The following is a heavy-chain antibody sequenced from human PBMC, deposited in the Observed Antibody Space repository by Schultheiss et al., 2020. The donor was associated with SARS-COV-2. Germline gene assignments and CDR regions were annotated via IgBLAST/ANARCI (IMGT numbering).Heavy chain of an antibody. D-gene: IGHD4-17*01. CDR2: INSDGSRT. CDR3: ARDSYADKGWYFDL. CDR1: GFTFSTYW. J-gene: IGHJ2*01. V-gene: IGHV3-74*01. Sequence: GESLKISCAASGFTFSTYWMHWVRQAPGKGLVWVSHINSDGSRTNYADSVKGRFTISRDNAKNTLYLQMNSLRAEDTAVYYCARDSYADKGWYFDLWGRGTLVTVSS.